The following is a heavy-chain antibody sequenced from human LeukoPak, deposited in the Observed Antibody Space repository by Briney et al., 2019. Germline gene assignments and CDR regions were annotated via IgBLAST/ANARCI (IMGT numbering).Heavy chain of an antibody. V-gene: IGHV3-23*01. Sequence: GGSLRLSCAASGFTFSSYAMSWVRQAPGKGLEWVSSISGRGGTMYYGDTVKGRCSISRDTSRNTLYLEMNGLRAEDTAVYYCAKGVYAVPATSYFDYWGRGTLVTVSS. CDR3: AKGVYAVPATSYFDY. CDR1: GFTFSSYA. J-gene: IGHJ4*02. D-gene: IGHD2-8*01. CDR2: ISGRGGTM.